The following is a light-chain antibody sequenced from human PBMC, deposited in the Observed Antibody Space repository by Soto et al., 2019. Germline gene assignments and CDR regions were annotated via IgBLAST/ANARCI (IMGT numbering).Light chain of an antibody. Sequence: DIQMTQSPSFLSASLGDRVTITCRASQTISSFLSWYQQRPGKAPKLLIYATSNLHSGVPSRFSGAGSGTDFSLTINSLQPEDFATYYCQQSYSTPYTFGQGTKL. CDR3: QQSYSTPYT. V-gene: IGKV1-39*01. CDR2: ATS. J-gene: IGKJ2*01. CDR1: QTISSF.